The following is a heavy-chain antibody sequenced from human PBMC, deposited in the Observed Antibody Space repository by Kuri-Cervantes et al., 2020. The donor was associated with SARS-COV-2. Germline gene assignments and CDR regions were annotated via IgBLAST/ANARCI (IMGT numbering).Heavy chain of an antibody. D-gene: IGHD1-1*01. V-gene: IGHV3-33*06. J-gene: IGHJ6*02. CDR1: GFTFSSYG. CDR2: IWYDGSNK. CDR3: AKGDNWNDAMDV. Sequence: GSLRLSCAASGFTFSSYGMHWVRQAPGKGLEWVAVIWYDGSNKYYADSVKGRFTISRDNSKNTLYLQMNSLRAEDTAVYYCAKGDNWNDAMDVWGQGTTVTVSS.